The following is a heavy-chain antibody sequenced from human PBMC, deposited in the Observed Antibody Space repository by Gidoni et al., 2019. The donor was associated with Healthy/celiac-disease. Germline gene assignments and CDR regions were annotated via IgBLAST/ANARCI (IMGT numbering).Heavy chain of an antibody. CDR3: ARDLGSIVGADDAFDI. V-gene: IGHV3-53*01. CDR2: IYSGGST. J-gene: IGHJ3*02. Sequence: EVQLVESGGGLIQPGGSLRLSCAASGFTVSSNYMSWVRQAPGKGLEWVSVIYSGGSTYYADSVKGRFTSARDNSKNTLYLQMNSLRAEDTAVYYCARDLGSIVGADDAFDIWGQGTMVTVSS. CDR1: GFTVSSNY. D-gene: IGHD1-26*01.